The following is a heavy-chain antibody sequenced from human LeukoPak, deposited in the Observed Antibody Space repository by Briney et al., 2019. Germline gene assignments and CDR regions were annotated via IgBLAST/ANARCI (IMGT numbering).Heavy chain of an antibody. Sequence: GSLRLSCAASGFTFSGYAMSWIRQPPGKGLEWIGEINHSGSTNYNPSLKSRVTISVDTSKNQFSLKLSSVTAADTAVYYCASSGSYRFDYWGQGTLVTVSS. J-gene: IGHJ4*02. CDR3: ASSGSYRFDY. CDR1: GFTFSGYA. D-gene: IGHD1-26*01. V-gene: IGHV4-34*01. CDR2: INHSGST.